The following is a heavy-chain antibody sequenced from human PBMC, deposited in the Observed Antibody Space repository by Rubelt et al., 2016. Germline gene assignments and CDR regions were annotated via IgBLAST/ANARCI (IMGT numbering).Heavy chain of an antibody. CDR1: GGSISSSSYY. CDR3: ARESIEMATKSIDY. D-gene: IGHD5-24*01. J-gene: IGHJ4*02. CDR2: IYYSGST. V-gene: IGHV4-39*02. Sequence: QLQLQESGPGLVKPSETLSLTCTVSGGSISSSSYYWGWIRQPPGKGLEWIGSIYYSGSTYYNPSLKSRVTISVDTSKNQFSLKLSSVTAADTAVYYCARESIEMATKSIDYWGQGTLVTVSS.